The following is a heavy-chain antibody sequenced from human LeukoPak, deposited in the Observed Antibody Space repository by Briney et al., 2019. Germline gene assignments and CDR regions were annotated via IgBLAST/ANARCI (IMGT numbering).Heavy chain of an antibody. D-gene: IGHD5-18*01. V-gene: IGHV1-2*02. CDR2: INPNSGGT. J-gene: IGHJ6*02. Sequence: GASVKVSFKASGYTFTGHYMHWVRQAAGQGLEWMGWINPNSGGTKYAQKFQGRVIVTSDTSISTAYMELSRLRYDDTAVYFCARDASYGLYGMDVWGQGTTVTVSS. CDR1: GYTFTGHY. CDR3: ARDASYGLYGMDV.